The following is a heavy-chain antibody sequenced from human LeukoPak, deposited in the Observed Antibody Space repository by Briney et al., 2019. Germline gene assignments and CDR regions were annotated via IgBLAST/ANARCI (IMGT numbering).Heavy chain of an antibody. CDR1: GFTISSNY. CDR3: ASHDYGDYGDSDY. V-gene: IGHV3-66*04. Sequence: GGSLRLSCAASGFTISSNYMSWVRQAPGKGMEWVTVIYSGGSTYYADSVKGRFTISRDKSKNTLYLQMNSLRAEDTAVYYCASHDYGDYGDSDYWGQGTLVTVSS. J-gene: IGHJ4*02. D-gene: IGHD4-17*01. CDR2: IYSGGST.